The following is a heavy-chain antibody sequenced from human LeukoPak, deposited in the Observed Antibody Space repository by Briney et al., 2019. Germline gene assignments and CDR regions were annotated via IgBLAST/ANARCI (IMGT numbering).Heavy chain of an antibody. CDR3: SKDGAGDYVWGSLFDY. CDR2: ISWNSGSI. J-gene: IGHJ4*02. CDR1: GFTFDDYA. Sequence: GRSQRLSCAASGFTFDDYAMHWVRQAPGKGLEWVSGISWNSGSIGYAYSVKGRFTISRDNAKNSLYLQMNRLRAEDMAWYYFSKDGAGDYVWGSLFDYWGQGTLVTVSS. D-gene: IGHD3-16*01. V-gene: IGHV3-9*03.